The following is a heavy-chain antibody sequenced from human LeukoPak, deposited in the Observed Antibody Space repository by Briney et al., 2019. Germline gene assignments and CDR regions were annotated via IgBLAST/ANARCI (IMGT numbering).Heavy chain of an antibody. CDR3: ARVPSWRYHGMDV. J-gene: IGHJ6*04. V-gene: IGHV3-30-3*01. CDR1: GFTFSSYA. CDR2: ISYDGSNK. Sequence: GGSLRLSCAAPGFTFSSYAMHWVRQAPVKELEWVAVISYDGSNKYYADSVKGRFTISRDNSKNTLYLQMNSLRAEDTAVYYCARVPSWRYHGMDVWGKGTTVTVSS. D-gene: IGHD2-2*01.